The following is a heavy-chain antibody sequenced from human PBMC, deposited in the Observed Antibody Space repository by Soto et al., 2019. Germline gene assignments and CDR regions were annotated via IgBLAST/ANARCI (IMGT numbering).Heavy chain of an antibody. CDR1: GFTFSTSA. CDR3: ASCFTTGYYYDSSGFRFGPPWFDP. D-gene: IGHD3-22*01. J-gene: IGHJ5*02. CDR2: IVVGSGNT. Sequence: GASVKVSCKASGFTFSTSAIQWVRQTRGQRLEWIGWIVVGSGNTNYAQKLQGRVTMTRNISISAAYMELSSLRSEDTAVYYCASCFTTGYYYDSSGFRFGPPWFDPWGQGTLVTVSS. V-gene: IGHV1-58*02.